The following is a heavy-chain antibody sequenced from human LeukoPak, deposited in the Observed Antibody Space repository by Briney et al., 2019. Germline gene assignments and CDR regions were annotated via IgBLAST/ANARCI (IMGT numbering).Heavy chain of an antibody. J-gene: IGHJ4*02. CDR1: GFDFSTYS. V-gene: IGHV3-48*04. D-gene: IGHD6-19*01. Sequence: RGSLRLSCAASGFDFSTYSIDWVRQAPGKGLEWVSYISSSSSNIYHADSVKGRFTISRDNAKNSLHLQMNSLRAEDTAVYYCARVGRSGWTVDYWGQGTLVTVSS. CDR2: ISSSSSNI. CDR3: ARVGRSGWTVDY.